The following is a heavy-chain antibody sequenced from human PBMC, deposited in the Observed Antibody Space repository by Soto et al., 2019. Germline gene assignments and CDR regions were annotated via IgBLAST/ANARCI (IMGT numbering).Heavy chain of an antibody. J-gene: IGHJ5*02. CDR2: IIPIFGTA. V-gene: IGHV1-69*12. D-gene: IGHD2-2*01. CDR3: ARDIGQVPAAIAGWFDP. Sequence: VQLVQSGAEVKKPGSSVKVSCKASGGTFSSYAISWVRQAPGQGLEWMGGIIPIFGTANYAQKFQGRVTITADESTSTAYMELSSLRSEDTAVYYCARDIGQVPAAIAGWFDPWGQGTLVTVSS. CDR1: GGTFSSYA.